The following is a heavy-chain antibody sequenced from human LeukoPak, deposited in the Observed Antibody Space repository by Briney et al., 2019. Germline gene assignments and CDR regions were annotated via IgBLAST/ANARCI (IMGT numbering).Heavy chain of an antibody. J-gene: IGHJ5*02. D-gene: IGHD6-13*01. CDR3: ARGDKQLVFNRNKGGFDP. V-gene: IGHV3-30*04. CDR2: ISYDGSNK. Sequence: GGSLRLSCAASGFTFSSYAMHWVRQAPGKGLEWVTIISYDGSNKYYADSVKGRFTISRDNSKNTLYLQINSLRTEDTAVYYCARGDKQLVFNRNKGGFDPWGQGTLVTVSS. CDR1: GFTFSSYA.